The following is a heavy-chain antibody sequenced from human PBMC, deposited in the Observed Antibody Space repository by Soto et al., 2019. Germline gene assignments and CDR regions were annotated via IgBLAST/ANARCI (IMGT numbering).Heavy chain of an antibody. CDR2: INPSGGST. Sequence: APVKVSCKASGYTFTSYYMHWVRQAPGQGLEWMGIINPSGGSTSYAQKFQGRVTMTRDTSTSTVYMELSSLRSEDTAVYYCARDLGGGAFDIWGQGTMVTVSS. V-gene: IGHV1-46*03. CDR1: GYTFTSYY. D-gene: IGHD3-16*01. J-gene: IGHJ3*02. CDR3: ARDLGGGAFDI.